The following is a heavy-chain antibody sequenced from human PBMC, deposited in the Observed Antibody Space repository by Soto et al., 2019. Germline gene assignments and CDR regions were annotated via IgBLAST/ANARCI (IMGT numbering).Heavy chain of an antibody. V-gene: IGHV4-31*03. CDR2: IYYSGST. D-gene: IGHD2-15*01. Sequence: QVQLQESGPGLVKPSQTLSLTCTVSGGSISSGGYYWSWIRQHPGKGLEWIGYIYYSGSTYYNPSLNSRVTISVDTSKNQFSLKLTSVTAADTAVYYCAREKGCSGRSCYLIDYWGQGTLVTVSS. J-gene: IGHJ4*02. CDR3: AREKGCSGRSCYLIDY. CDR1: GGSISSGGYY.